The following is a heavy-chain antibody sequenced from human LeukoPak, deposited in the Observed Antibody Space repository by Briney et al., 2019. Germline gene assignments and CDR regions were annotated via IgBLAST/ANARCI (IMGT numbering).Heavy chain of an antibody. V-gene: IGHV3-30-3*01. D-gene: IGHD3-10*01. CDR2: ISYDGSNK. J-gene: IGHJ6*02. Sequence: GGSLRLSCAASGFTFSSYAMNWVRQAPGKGLEWVAFISYDGSNKYYADSVKGRFTISKDNSKNTLYLQMNSLRAEDTAVYYCASQGGLLWFGELSGGMDVWGHGTTVTVSS. CDR1: GFTFSSYA. CDR3: ASQGGLLWFGELSGGMDV.